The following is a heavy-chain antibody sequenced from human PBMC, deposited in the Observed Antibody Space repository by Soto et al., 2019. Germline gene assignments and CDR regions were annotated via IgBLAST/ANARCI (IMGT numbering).Heavy chain of an antibody. V-gene: IGHV3-21*01. D-gene: IGHD1-26*01. CDR1: FTFSMYS. CDR3: TRDQGGSYDSWFDP. J-gene: IGHJ5*02. CDR2: ISSGGSYI. Sequence: EVQVVESGGGLVQPGGSLRLSCSFTFSMYSMSWVRQAPGKGLEWVASISSGGSYIKYADSVKGRFTISRDNAKNSVSLQMNSLRVDETAGYFCTRDQGGSYDSWFDPWGQGTLVTVSS.